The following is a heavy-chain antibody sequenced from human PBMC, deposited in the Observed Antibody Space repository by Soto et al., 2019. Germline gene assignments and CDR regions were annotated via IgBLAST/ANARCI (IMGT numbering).Heavy chain of an antibody. CDR3: ARRLRRDPKPDAFDI. CDR1: GFSLSTSGVG. Sequence: QITLKESGPTLVKPTQPLTLTCTFSGFSLSTSGVGVGWIRQPPGKALEWLALIYWNDDKRYSPSLKSRLTITKDTSKNQVVLTMTNMDPVDTATYCCARRLRRDPKPDAFDIWGQGTMVTVSS. V-gene: IGHV2-5*01. J-gene: IGHJ3*02. CDR2: IYWNDDK.